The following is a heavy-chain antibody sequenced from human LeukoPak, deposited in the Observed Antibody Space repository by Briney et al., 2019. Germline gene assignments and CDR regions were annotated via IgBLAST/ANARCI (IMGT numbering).Heavy chain of an antibody. CDR2: IYYSGST. Sequence: PSETLSLTCTVSGGSISSSSYYWGWIRQPPGKGLEWIGSIYYSGSTYYNPSLKSRVTISVDTSKNQFSLKLSSVTAADTAVYYCARGGGNGGGWVGHYYYMDVWGNGTTVTVS. CDR1: GGSISSSSYY. D-gene: IGHD4-23*01. J-gene: IGHJ6*03. CDR3: ARGGGNGGGWVGHYYYMDV. V-gene: IGHV4-39*07.